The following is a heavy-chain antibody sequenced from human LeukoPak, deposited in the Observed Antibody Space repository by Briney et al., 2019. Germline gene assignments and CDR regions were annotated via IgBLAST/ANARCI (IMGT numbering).Heavy chain of an antibody. D-gene: IGHD2-2*02. J-gene: IGHJ4*02. CDR2: ISGSGGST. CDR1: GFTFSTYA. Sequence: GGSLRLSCVTSGFTFSTYAMTWVRQAPGKGLEWVSAISGSGGSTFYADSVKGRFTISRDNSKNTLYLQMDSLRAEDTAVYYCARVGHTASFDSWGQGTLVTVSS. CDR3: ARVGHTASFDS. V-gene: IGHV3-23*01.